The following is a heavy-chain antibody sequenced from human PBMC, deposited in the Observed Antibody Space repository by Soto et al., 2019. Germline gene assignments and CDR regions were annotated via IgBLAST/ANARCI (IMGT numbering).Heavy chain of an antibody. D-gene: IGHD5-18*01. Sequence: ILSLACALFSATLRDPYLTWVRQSPDTALEWTGEVHPSGSTDYNPSLKSRLTLSLDTSKNQFALKVASVTAADMAVYFCARGKPSGYRFGPRNFFYYGLDVWGPGTTVT. CDR2: VHPSGST. J-gene: IGHJ6*02. CDR3: ARGKPSGYRFGPRNFFYYGLDV. CDR1: SATLRDPY. V-gene: IGHV4-34*01.